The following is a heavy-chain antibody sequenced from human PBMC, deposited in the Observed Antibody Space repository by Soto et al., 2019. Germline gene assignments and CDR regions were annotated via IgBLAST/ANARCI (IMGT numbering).Heavy chain of an antibody. CDR1: GFTFSSYA. J-gene: IGHJ6*02. V-gene: IGHV3-30-3*01. CDR3: ASNCDFYGMDV. D-gene: IGHD3-3*01. CDR2: ISYDGSNK. Sequence: QVQLVESGGGVVQPGRSLRLSCAASGFTFSSYAMHWVRQAPGKGLEWVAVISYDGSNKYYADSVKGRFTISRDNSKNTLYLQMNSLRAEDTAVYYCASNCDFYGMDVWGQGTTVTVSS.